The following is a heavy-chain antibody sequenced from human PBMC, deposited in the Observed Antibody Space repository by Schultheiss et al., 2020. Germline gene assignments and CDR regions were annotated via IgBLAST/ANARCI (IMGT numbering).Heavy chain of an antibody. CDR3: TTDFFGSSSGLDWD. J-gene: IGHJ4*02. CDR1: GYTFTSYD. CDR2: MNPNSGNT. D-gene: IGHD6-6*01. Sequence: ASVKAPFKASGYTFTSYDINWVRQATGQGLEWMGWMNPNSGNTGYAQKFQGRVTMTRNTSISTAYMELSSLRSEDTAVYYCTTDFFGSSSGLDWDWGQGTMVTVSS. V-gene: IGHV1-8*01.